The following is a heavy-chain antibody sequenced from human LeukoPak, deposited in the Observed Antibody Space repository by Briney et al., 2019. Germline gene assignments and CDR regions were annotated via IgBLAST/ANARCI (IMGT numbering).Heavy chain of an antibody. V-gene: IGHV1-69*13. CDR2: IIPLLGTP. J-gene: IGHJ6*02. Sequence: GASVKVSCKASGYTFTSYGISWVRQAPGQGLEWMGGIIPLLGTPNYAQKFQGRVTITADDSTSTAYMELTSLRSEDTAVYYCAEDSSMVTTRAPYYYYYLDVWGQGTTVTVS. D-gene: IGHD4-17*01. CDR1: GYTFTSYG. CDR3: AEDSSMVTTRAPYYYYYLDV.